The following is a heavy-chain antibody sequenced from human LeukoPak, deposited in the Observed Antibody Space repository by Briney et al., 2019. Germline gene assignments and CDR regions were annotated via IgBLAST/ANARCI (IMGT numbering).Heavy chain of an antibody. CDR2: INHSGST. J-gene: IGHJ4*02. D-gene: IGHD5-24*01. CDR1: GGSFSGYY. Sequence: SETLSLTCAVYGGSFSGYYWSWIRQPPGKGLDWIGEINHSGSTNYNPSLKSRVTISVDTSKNQSSLKLSSVTAADTAVYYCARGREMATTFDYWGQGTLVTVSS. V-gene: IGHV4-34*01. CDR3: ARGREMATTFDY.